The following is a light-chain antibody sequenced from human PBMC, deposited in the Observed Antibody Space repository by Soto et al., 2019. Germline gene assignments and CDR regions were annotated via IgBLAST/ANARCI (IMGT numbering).Light chain of an antibody. V-gene: IGKV3-15*01. CDR2: GAS. CDR1: HSVSSS. J-gene: IGKJ4*01. Sequence: IVMTQSPATLSVSPWERATLSCRASHSVSSSLAWYQQKPGQAPRLLIYGASTGATGIPARFSASGSGTEFTLTISNLQSEDSAIYYCQQSDNWPLLSFGGGTKVDIK. CDR3: QQSDNWPLLS.